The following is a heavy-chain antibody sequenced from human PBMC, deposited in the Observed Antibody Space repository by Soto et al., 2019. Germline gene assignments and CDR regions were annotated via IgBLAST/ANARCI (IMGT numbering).Heavy chain of an antibody. CDR3: ARVPRP. J-gene: IGHJ5*02. Sequence: PSETLSLTCTVSGGSFSSGSYCWSWIRQHPGKGLEWIGYIYHSGSTYYNPSLKSRVTISVDRSKNQFSLKLSSVTAADTAVYYYARVPRPWGQGTLVTVAS. CDR2: IYHSGST. V-gene: IGHV4-30-2*01. CDR1: GGSFSSGSYC.